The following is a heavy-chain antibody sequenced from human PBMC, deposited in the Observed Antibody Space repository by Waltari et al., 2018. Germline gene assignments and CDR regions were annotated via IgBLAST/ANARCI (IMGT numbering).Heavy chain of an antibody. CDR2: IYHSGST. CDR1: GCSINSGYY. D-gene: IGHD4-17*01. V-gene: IGHV4-38-2*02. CDR3: ARDADYGDDYYYMDV. Sequence: QVQLQESGPGLVKPSDTPSLTCTVSGCSINSGYYWDCNRHPPGKGLEWIGRIYHSGSTYYNPSLKSRVTISVDTSKNQCSLKLSSVTAADTAVYYCARDADYGDDYYYMDVWGKGTTVTVSS. J-gene: IGHJ6*03.